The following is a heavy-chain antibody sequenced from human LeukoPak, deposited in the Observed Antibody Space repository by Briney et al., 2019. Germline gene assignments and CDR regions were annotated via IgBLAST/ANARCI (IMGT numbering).Heavy chain of an antibody. CDR2: ITSKPKGGTA. Sequence: GGALRLSCATSGGTFGDYAVSWVRQAPGKGPVCLGFITSKPKGGTAEYAASVKGRFTISRDDSKSLAYLQMNSLKTEDQAVYYCTRDREAAAGINALDIWGQGTMVTVSS. CDR3: TRDREAAAGINALDI. J-gene: IGHJ3*02. D-gene: IGHD6-13*01. CDR1: GGTFGDYA. V-gene: IGHV3-49*04.